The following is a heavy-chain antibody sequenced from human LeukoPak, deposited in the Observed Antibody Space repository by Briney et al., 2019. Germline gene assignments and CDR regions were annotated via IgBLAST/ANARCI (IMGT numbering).Heavy chain of an antibody. CDR3: AKDQRYSSGWLFDY. J-gene: IGHJ4*02. V-gene: IGHV3-30*02. CDR2: IRYDGSNK. Sequence: GGSLRLSCAASGFTFSSYGMHWVRQAPGKGLEWVEFIRYDGSNKYYADSVKGRFTISRDNSKNTLYLQMNSLRAEDTAVYYCAKDQRYSSGWLFDYWGQGTLVTVSS. CDR1: GFTFSSYG. D-gene: IGHD6-19*01.